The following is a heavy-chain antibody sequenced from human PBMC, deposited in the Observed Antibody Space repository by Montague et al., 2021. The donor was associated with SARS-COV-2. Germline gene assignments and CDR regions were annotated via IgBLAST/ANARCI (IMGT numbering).Heavy chain of an antibody. CDR3: ARERSLGDNYNNFDY. V-gene: IGHV4-31*03. Sequence: TLSLTCSFSGASLRSGGYFWAWVRQLPGKDLEWIGYIFHSGNTYYNPSLKSRVIISQDTSDNHLFLTLMSVTAADTAVYYCARERSLGDNYNNFDYWGQGTLVAVSS. CDR1: GASLRSGGYF. J-gene: IGHJ4*02. D-gene: IGHD5-24*01. CDR2: IFHSGNT.